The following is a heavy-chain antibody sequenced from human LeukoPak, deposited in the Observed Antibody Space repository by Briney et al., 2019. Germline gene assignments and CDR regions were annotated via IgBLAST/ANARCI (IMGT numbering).Heavy chain of an antibody. D-gene: IGHD3-22*01. CDR1: GFTFSSYG. V-gene: IGHV3-30*03. CDR3: ARDQGVVVHGKYHYYGMDV. J-gene: IGHJ6*02. Sequence: GGSLRLSCAASGFTFSSYGIHWLRQAPGKGLEWVAAIAYDGSNKYYADSVKGRFTISRDNSKKTLYLQMNSLRAEDTAVYYCARDQGVVVHGKYHYYGMDVWGQGTTVTVSS. CDR2: IAYDGSNK.